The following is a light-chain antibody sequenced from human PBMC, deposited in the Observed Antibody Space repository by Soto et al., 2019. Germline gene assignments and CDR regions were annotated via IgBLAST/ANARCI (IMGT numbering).Light chain of an antibody. CDR3: QQYSSMGS. J-gene: IGKJ4*01. V-gene: IGKV1-33*01. CDR1: NDVSRT. Sequence: DIQMTQSPSSLSASVGARVTIACQSSNDVSRTLKWLQHKPGEAPKLLIYDASNVERGVPSRVSGSGSGTDFTLIISSLQPEDVATYYWQQYSSMGSFGGGTAIEIK. CDR2: DAS.